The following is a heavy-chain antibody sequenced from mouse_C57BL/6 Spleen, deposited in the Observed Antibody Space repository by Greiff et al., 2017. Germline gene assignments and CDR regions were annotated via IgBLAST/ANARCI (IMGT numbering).Heavy chain of an antibody. J-gene: IGHJ2*01. V-gene: IGHV1-55*01. CDR2: IYPGSGST. CDR1: GYTFTSYW. CDR3: ARRPYYDYDGGNFDY. Sequence: VQLQQPGAELVKPGASVKMSCKASGYTFTSYWITWVKQRPGQGLEWIGDIYPGSGSTNYNEKFKSKATLTVDTSSSTAYMQLSSLTSEDSAVYYCARRPYYDYDGGNFDYWGQGTTLTVSS. D-gene: IGHD2-4*01.